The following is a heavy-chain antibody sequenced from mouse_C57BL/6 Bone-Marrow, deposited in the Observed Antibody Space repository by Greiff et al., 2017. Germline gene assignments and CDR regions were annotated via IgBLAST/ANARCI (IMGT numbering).Heavy chain of an antibody. V-gene: IGHV1-15*01. D-gene: IGHD1-1*01. J-gene: IGHJ2*01. CDR1: GYTFTDYE. CDR3: TRGVVDY. CDR2: IDPETGGT. Sequence: QVQLQQSGAELVRPGASVTLSCKASGYTFTDYEMHWVKQTPVHGLEWIGAIDPETGGTAYNQKFKGTARLTADKSSSTAYMELRSLTSEYSAVYYCTRGVVDYCGQGTTLTVSS.